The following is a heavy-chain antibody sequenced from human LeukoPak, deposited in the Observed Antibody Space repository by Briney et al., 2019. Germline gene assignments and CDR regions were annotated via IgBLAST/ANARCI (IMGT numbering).Heavy chain of an antibody. V-gene: IGHV3-73*01. CDR1: GFTFSGSI. D-gene: IGHD3-3*02. Sequence: GGSLRLSCAASGFTFSGSIIHWVRQTSGKGLEWVGRIRSKADSYATAYSASVKGRFTISRDDSKNTAYLQMNSLQTEDTAVYYCAKDHPHFWSGYYTFLSTYGMDVWGQGTTVTVSS. CDR2: IRSKADSYAT. CDR3: AKDHPHFWSGYYTFLSTYGMDV. J-gene: IGHJ6*02.